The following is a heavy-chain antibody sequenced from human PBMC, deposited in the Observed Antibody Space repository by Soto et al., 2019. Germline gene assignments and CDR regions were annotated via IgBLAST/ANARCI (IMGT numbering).Heavy chain of an antibody. V-gene: IGHV1-18*01. CDR3: ARDCTGGSCFCIY. D-gene: IGHD2-15*01. J-gene: IGHJ4*02. Sequence: QVQLVQSAAEVKKPGASVKVSCKASGYTLTNYAISWVRQAPGQGPEWMGWINTYNGNSNYAQKFQGIVTMTTDTSTNTAYMELRSLTSDDTAVYYCARDCTGGSCFCIYWVQGTLVTVSS. CDR1: GYTLTNYA. CDR2: INTYNGNS.